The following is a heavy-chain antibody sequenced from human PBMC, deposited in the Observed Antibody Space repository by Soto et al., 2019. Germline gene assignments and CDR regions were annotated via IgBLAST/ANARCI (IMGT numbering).Heavy chain of an antibody. Sequence: SETLSLTCAVSGGSISSSNWWSWVRQPPGKGLEWIGEIYHSGSTNYNPSLKSRVTISVDKSKNQFSLKLSSVTAADTAVYYCARVRFLEWLSRIYWFDPWGQGTLVTVSS. CDR3: ARVRFLEWLSRIYWFDP. V-gene: IGHV4-4*02. J-gene: IGHJ5*02. CDR1: GGSISSSNW. D-gene: IGHD3-3*01. CDR2: IYHSGST.